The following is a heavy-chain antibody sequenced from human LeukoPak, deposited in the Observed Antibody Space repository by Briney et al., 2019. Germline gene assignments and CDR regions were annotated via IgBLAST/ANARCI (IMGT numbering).Heavy chain of an antibody. D-gene: IGHD1-1*01. CDR3: ARDDDLSQH. CDR2: IYYSGST. Sequence: SETLSLTCTVSGGSISSYYWSWVRQPPGKGLEWIGYIYYSGSTNYNPSLKSRVTISVDTSKNQFSLKLSSVTAADAAVYYCARDDDLSQHWGQGTLVTVSS. CDR1: GGSISSYY. J-gene: IGHJ1*01. V-gene: IGHV4-59*01.